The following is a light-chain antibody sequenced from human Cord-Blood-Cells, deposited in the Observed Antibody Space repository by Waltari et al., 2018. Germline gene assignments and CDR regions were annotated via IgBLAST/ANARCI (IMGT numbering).Light chain of an antibody. CDR3: CSYAGSSTWV. CDR1: SSDVGSYNL. CDR2: ECS. J-gene: IGLJ3*02. V-gene: IGLV2-23*01. Sequence: QSALTQPASVSGSPGQSITISCTGTSSDVGSYNLASWYQQHPGNAPKLTIFECSKRPSGVSNRFSGSKSGNTASLTIAGLQAEDEADYYCCSYAGSSTWVFGGGTKLTVL.